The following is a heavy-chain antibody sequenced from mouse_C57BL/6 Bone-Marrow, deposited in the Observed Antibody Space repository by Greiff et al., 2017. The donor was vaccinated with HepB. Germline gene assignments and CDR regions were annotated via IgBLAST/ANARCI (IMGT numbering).Heavy chain of an antibody. CDR3: TRGGTPVVAPYFAY. CDR2: IYPGNSDT. D-gene: IGHD1-1*01. CDR1: GYAFTSYW. J-gene: IGHJ2*01. Sequence: EVQLQQSGTVLARPGASVKMSCKTSGYAFTSYWMHWVKQRPGQGLEWIGAIYPGNSDTSYNQKFKGKAKLTAVTSASTAYMELSSLTNEDSAVYYCTRGGTPVVAPYFAYWGQGTTLTVSS. V-gene: IGHV1-5*01.